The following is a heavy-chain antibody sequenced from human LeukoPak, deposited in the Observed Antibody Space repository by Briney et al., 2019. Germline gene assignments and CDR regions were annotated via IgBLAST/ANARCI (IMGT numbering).Heavy chain of an antibody. J-gene: IGHJ4*02. CDR1: GFNFPNYA. CDR3: AKDMYGDFGEVDY. V-gene: IGHV3-23*01. CDR2: ISGSGDAT. D-gene: IGHD4-17*01. Sequence: GGSLRLSCAASGFNFPNYAMNWVRQAPARGLEWLSTISGSGDATYFADSVRGRFTVSRDNSKNTLYLQMISLRAEDTAVYYCAKDMYGDFGEVDYWGQGTLVTVSS.